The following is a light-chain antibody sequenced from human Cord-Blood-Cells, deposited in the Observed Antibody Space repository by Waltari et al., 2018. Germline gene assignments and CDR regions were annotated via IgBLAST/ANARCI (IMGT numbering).Light chain of an antibody. V-gene: IGLV2-23*01. CDR3: CSYAGSSTLV. J-gene: IGLJ2*01. Sequence: QSALTQPASVSGSPGQSITISCTGTISDVGSFNLVSWYQKHPGKAPKLMLYEGSKRPSGVSNRFSVSKSGNTASLTISGLQAEDEADYYCCSYAGSSTLVFGGGTKLTVL. CDR2: EGS. CDR1: ISDVGSFNL.